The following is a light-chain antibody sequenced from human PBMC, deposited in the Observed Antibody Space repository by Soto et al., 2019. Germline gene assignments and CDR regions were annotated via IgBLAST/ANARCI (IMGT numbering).Light chain of an antibody. J-gene: IGLJ1*01. CDR3: SSYTSSSLYV. CDR2: EVS. V-gene: IGLV2-14*01. CDR1: SGDIGSYNY. Sequence: QSVLTQPASVSGSPGQSITISCTGTSGDIGSYNYVSWYQQHPGKAPKLMIYEVSNRPSGVSNRFSGSKSGNTASLTISGLQAEDEADYYCSSYTSSSLYVFGTGTKLTVL.